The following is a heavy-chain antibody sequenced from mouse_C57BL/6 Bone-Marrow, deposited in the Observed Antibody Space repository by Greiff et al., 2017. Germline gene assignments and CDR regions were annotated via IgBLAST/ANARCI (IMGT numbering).Heavy chain of an antibody. J-gene: IGHJ4*01. CDR1: GFTFTDYY. Sequence: EVKLVESGGGLVQPGGSLSLSCAASGFTFTDYYMSWVRQPPGKALEWLGFIRNKANGYTTEYSASVKGRFTISRDNSQSILYLQMNALRAEDSATYYCARYEGLLHYYYAMDYWGQGTSVTVSS. CDR3: ARYEGLLHYYYAMDY. V-gene: IGHV7-3*01. CDR2: IRNKANGYTT. D-gene: IGHD2-3*01.